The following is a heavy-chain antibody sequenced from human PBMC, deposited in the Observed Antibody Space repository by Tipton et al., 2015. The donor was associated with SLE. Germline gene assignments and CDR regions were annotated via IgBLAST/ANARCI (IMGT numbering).Heavy chain of an antibody. V-gene: IGHV3-15*01. Sequence: SLRLSCAASGFTFSNAWMSWVRQAPGKGLEWVGRIKSKTDGGTTDYAAPVKGRFTISRDDSKNTLYLQMNSLKTEDTAVYYCTTNPHDFTVDWYFDLWGRGTLVTVSS. CDR2: IKSKTDGGTT. CDR3: TTNPHDFTVDWYFDL. CDR1: GFTFSNAW. J-gene: IGHJ2*01. D-gene: IGHD3-3*01.